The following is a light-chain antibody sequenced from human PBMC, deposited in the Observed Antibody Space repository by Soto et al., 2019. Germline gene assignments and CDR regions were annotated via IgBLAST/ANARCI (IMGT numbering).Light chain of an antibody. CDR2: DVS. CDR3: PSYTASSTYV. Sequence: QSVLTQPASVSGSPGQSIAISCTGTSSDVGNYNYVSWYQQHPDKAPKLMIFDVSNRPSGVSDRFSGSKSGNTASLTISGLQADDEADHYGPSYTASSTYVFGTGTKVTV. J-gene: IGLJ1*01. CDR1: SSDVGNYNY. V-gene: IGLV2-14*01.